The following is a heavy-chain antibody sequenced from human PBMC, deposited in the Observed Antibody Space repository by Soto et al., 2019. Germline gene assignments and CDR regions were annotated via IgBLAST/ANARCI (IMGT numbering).Heavy chain of an antibody. CDR1: GFTFSSYA. Sequence: EVQLLQSGGGLVQPGGSLRLSCAASGFTFSSYAMSWVRQAPGKGLEWVSALSAGGGTTYYADSVKGRFTISRDNSQNTLYLQMNGLRAEDTAVYYCAEPPYGSGWGGDALDIWGPGTMVTVSS. J-gene: IGHJ3*02. V-gene: IGHV3-23*01. CDR2: LSAGGGTT. D-gene: IGHD6-19*01. CDR3: AEPPYGSGWGGDALDI.